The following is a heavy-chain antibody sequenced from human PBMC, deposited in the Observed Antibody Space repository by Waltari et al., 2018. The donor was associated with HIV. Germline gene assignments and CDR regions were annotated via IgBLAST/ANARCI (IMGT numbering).Heavy chain of an antibody. Sequence: QLQLQESGPGLVKPSETLSLTCTVSGGSISSSSYYWGWIHQPPGKGLEWIGSIYYSGSTYYNPSLKRRVTISVDTSKNQFSLKLSSVTAADTAVYYCARAVQGYCSGGSCENYFDYWGQGTLVTVSS. J-gene: IGHJ4*02. CDR2: IYYSGST. D-gene: IGHD2-15*01. V-gene: IGHV4-39*01. CDR1: GGSISSSSYY. CDR3: ARAVQGYCSGGSCENYFDY.